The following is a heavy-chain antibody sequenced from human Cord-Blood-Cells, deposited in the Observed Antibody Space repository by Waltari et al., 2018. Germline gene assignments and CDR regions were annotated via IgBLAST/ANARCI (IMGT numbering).Heavy chain of an antibody. Sequence: EVQLLESGGGLVQPGGSLRLSCAASGFTFSSYAMSWVRQAPGKGLEWVSAISGSGGTTYYADSVKGRFTISRDNSKNTLYLQMNSLRAEDTAVYYCAKDTTIYSSSSGADYWGQGTLVTVSS. D-gene: IGHD6-6*01. V-gene: IGHV3-23*01. CDR3: AKDTTIYSSSSGADY. CDR2: ISGSGGTT. CDR1: GFTFSSYA. J-gene: IGHJ4*02.